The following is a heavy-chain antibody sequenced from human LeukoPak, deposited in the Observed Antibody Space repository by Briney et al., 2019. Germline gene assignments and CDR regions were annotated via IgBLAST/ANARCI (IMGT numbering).Heavy chain of an antibody. J-gene: IGHJ4*02. V-gene: IGHV3-7*01. CDR1: GFTFSSYW. CDR2: IQEDGSGK. D-gene: IGHD6-13*01. CDR3: ARVSSWRDY. Sequence: GGSLRLSCAASGFTFSSYWMSWVRQAPGKGLEWVANIQEDGSGKYYVDSVKSRFTISRDNAKNSLYLQMNSLRAEDTAVYYCARVSSWRDYWGQGTLVTVSS.